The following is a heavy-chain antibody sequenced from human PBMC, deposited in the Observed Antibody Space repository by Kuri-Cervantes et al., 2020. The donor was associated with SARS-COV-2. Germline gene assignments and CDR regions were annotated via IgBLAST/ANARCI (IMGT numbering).Heavy chain of an antibody. CDR2: IYYSGST. V-gene: IGHV4-39*01. Sequence: SETLSLTCTVSGGSISSSSYYWGWIRQPPGKGLEWIGSIYYSGSTYYNPSLRSRVTISVDTSKNQFSLKLGSVTAADTAVYYCARPLEGGDYFDYWGQGTLVTVSS. D-gene: IGHD3-16*01. CDR1: GGSISSSSYY. CDR3: ARPLEGGDYFDY. J-gene: IGHJ4*02.